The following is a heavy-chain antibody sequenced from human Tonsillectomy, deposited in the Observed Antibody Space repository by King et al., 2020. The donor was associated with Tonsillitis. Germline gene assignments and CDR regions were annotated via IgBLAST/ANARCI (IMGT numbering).Heavy chain of an antibody. V-gene: IGHV4-4*02. CDR1: GGSISSSNW. Sequence: QLQESGPGLVKPSGTLSLTCAVSGGSISSSNWWNWVRQPPGKGLEWIGEIHHSGSTNYNPSLKSRVTISVDKSKNQFSLKLSSVTAADTAVYYCERSGGDYYGSGSHYHFFDYWGRGTLVTVSS. J-gene: IGHJ4*02. D-gene: IGHD3-10*01. CDR3: ERSGGDYYGSGSHYHFFDY. CDR2: IHHSGST.